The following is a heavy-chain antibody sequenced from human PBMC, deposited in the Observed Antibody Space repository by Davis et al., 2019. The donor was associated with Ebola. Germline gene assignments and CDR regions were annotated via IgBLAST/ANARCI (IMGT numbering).Heavy chain of an antibody. CDR1: GFTFSMYG. Sequence: GGSLRLSCVASGFTFSMYGIHWVRQAPGKGLEWVALISYDGITKYYSDSVKGRFTISRDSSKATVSLQMNSLRAEDTAVYYCAKRGGLGDLLPDYWGQGTLVTVSS. J-gene: IGHJ4*02. V-gene: IGHV3-30*18. CDR3: AKRGGLGDLLPDY. D-gene: IGHD4-17*01. CDR2: ISYDGITK.